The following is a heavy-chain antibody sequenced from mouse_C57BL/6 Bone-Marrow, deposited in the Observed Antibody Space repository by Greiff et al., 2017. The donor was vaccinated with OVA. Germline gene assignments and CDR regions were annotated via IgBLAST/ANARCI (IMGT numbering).Heavy chain of an antibody. CDR3: ARRVFAY. Sequence: DVMLVVSGGGLVQPGGSLKLSCAASGFTFSDYYMYWVRQTPEKRLEWVAYISNGGGSTYYPDNVKGRCTISRDNAKNTLYLQMSRLKSEDTAMYYCARRVFAYWGQGTLVTVSA. V-gene: IGHV5-12*01. CDR1: GFTFSDYY. CDR2: ISNGGGST. J-gene: IGHJ3*01.